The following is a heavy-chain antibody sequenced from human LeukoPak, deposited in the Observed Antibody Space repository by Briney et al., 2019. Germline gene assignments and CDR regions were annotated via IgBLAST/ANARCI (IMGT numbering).Heavy chain of an antibody. D-gene: IGHD6-13*01. Sequence: GGSLRLSCAASGFTSSSYWMHWVRQAPGKGLVWVSRINSDGSSTSYADSVKGRFTISRDNAKNTLYLQMNSLRAEDTAVYYCARNIAEDAFDIWGQGTMVTVSS. J-gene: IGHJ3*02. V-gene: IGHV3-74*01. CDR1: GFTSSSYW. CDR2: INSDGSST. CDR3: ARNIAEDAFDI.